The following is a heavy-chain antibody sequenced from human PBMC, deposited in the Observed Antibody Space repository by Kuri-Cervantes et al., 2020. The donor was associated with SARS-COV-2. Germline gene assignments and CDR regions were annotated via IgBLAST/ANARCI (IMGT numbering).Heavy chain of an antibody. CDR2: IYTSGST. D-gene: IGHD3-3*01. CDR1: GGSISSYY. V-gene: IGHV4-4*07. CDR3: ARLSRIFGVVIAQKSGFDY. Sequence: SETLSLTCTVSGGSISSYYWSWIRQPAGKGLEWIGRIYTSGSTNYNPSLKSRVTISVDTSKNQFSLKLSSVTAADTAVYYCARLSRIFGVVIAQKSGFDYWGQGTLVTVSS. J-gene: IGHJ4*02.